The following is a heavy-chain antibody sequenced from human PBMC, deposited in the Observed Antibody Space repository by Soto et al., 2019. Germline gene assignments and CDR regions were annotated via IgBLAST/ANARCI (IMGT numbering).Heavy chain of an antibody. J-gene: IGHJ6*02. V-gene: IGHV4-34*01. Sequence: QVQLQQWGAGLLKPSETLSLTCAVYGGSFSGYYWSWIRQPPGKGLEWIGEINHSGSTNYNPSLKSRVTISVDTSKNQFSLKLSSVTAADTAVYYCARRRHMAPYGYYYYGMDVWGQGTTVTVSS. CDR1: GGSFSGYY. D-gene: IGHD2-21*01. CDR2: INHSGST. CDR3: ARRRHMAPYGYYYYGMDV.